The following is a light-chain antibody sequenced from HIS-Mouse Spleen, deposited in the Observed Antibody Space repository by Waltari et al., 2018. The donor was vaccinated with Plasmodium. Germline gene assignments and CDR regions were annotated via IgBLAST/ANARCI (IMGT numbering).Light chain of an antibody. CDR3: YSTDSSGNHRV. V-gene: IGLV3-10*01. J-gene: IGLJ3*02. CDR2: EDS. CDR1: AFPKKY. Sequence: SYELTQPPSVSVSPGQPARITCSGDAFPKKYAYWYQQKSGQAPVLGCYEDSKRPAGIPERFSGSSSGTMATLTISGAQVEDEADDYCYSTDSSGNHRVFGGGTKLTVL.